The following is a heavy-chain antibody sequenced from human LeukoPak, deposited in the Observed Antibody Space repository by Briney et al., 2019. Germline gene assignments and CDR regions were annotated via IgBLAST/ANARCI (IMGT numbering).Heavy chain of an antibody. D-gene: IGHD1-26*01. CDR1: GFTFSDYY. V-gene: IGHV3-11*04. CDR3: ARDIPRGSTHLDY. Sequence: GGSLRLSCAASGFTFSDYYMSWIRQAPGKGLEWVSYISSSGSTIYYADSVKGRFTISRDNAENSLYLQMNILRVEDTAMYYCARDIPRGSTHLDYWGQGTLVTVSA. CDR2: ISSSGSTI. J-gene: IGHJ4*02.